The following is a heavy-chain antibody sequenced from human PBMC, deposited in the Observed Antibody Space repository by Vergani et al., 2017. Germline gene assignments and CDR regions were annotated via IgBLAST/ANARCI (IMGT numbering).Heavy chain of an antibody. V-gene: IGHV3-30*02. Sequence: QVQLVESGGGVVQPGGSLRLSCAASGFTFKNYGMHWVRQVPGKGLEWVAFIRYDGSNKYNGDSVKGRFTISRDNSRSTVYLQMNSLRTEDTAVYFCARDGTDIFVSSSDYSHLLYYWGQGILVTVSS. CDR2: IRYDGSNK. CDR1: GFTFKNYG. CDR3: ARDGTDIFVSSSDYSHLLYY. D-gene: IGHD3-22*01. J-gene: IGHJ4*02.